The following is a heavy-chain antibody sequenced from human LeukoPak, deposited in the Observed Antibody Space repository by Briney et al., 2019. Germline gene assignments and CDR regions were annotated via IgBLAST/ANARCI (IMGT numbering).Heavy chain of an antibody. J-gene: IGHJ4*02. D-gene: IGHD5-24*01. CDR3: ARDNGYNVGYLDY. CDR1: GFTFSSYS. CDR2: ISSSSSNI. Sequence: GGSLRLSCAASGFTFSSYSMNGVRQAPGKGLEWFSSISSSSSNIYYADSVKGRFTISRDNAKKSLYLQMNSLRAEDTAVYYCARDNGYNVGYLDYWGQGTLVAVSS. V-gene: IGHV3-21*01.